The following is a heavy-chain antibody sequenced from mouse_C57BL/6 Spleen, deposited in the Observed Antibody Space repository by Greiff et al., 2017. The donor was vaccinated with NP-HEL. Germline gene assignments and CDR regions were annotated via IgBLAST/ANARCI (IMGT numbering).Heavy chain of an antibody. CDR1: GYSFTSYY. D-gene: IGHD2-10*01. V-gene: IGHV1-66*01. CDR2: IYPGSGNT. J-gene: IGHJ4*01. Sequence: VKLQESGPELVKPGASVKISCKASGYSFTSYYIHWVKQRPGQGLEWIGWIYPGSGNTKYNEKFKGKATLTADTSSSTAYMQLSSLTSEDSAVYYCAREGLLNYAMDYWGQGTSVTVSS. CDR3: AREGLLNYAMDY.